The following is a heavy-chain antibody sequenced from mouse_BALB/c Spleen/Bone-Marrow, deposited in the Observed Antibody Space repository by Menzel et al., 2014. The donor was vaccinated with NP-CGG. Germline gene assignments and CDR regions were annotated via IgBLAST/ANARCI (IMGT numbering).Heavy chain of an antibody. V-gene: IGHV5-6-3*01. CDR2: INSNGGST. CDR1: GFTFSNYG. D-gene: IGHD2-1*01. CDR3: VRDNYGNYVDYFDF. J-gene: IGHJ2*01. Sequence: EVQGVESGGGLVQPGGSLKLSCAASGFTFSNYGMSWVRQTPDKRLELVATINSNGGSTYYPDSVKGRFTISRDTAKNTLYLQMSSLKSEETAMYYCVRDNYGNYVDYFDFWGQGTTLTVSS.